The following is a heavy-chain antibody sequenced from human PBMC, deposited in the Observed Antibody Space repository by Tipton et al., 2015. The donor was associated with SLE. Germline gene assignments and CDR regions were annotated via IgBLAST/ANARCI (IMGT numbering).Heavy chain of an antibody. J-gene: IGHJ3*02. V-gene: IGHV4-59*11. D-gene: IGHD1-20*01. CDR3: ARDNLNVFDI. Sequence: TLSLTCTVSGGSISSHYWSWIRQPPGKGLEWIGYNQDSGSTNYNPSLKSRVTIFVDTSKNQFSLKLTSVTAADTAIYYCARDNLNVFDIWGQGTMVTASS. CDR1: GGSISSHY. CDR2: NQDSGST.